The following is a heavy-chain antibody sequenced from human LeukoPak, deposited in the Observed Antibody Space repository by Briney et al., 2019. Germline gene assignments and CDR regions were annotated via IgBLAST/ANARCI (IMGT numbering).Heavy chain of an antibody. Sequence: ASVKVSCKASGYTFTSYYMHWVRQAPGQGLEWMGIVNPSGGSTSYAQKFQGRVTMTRDTSTSTVYMELSSLRSEDTAVYYCARAWTPHKNYYDSSGYSVHFDYWGQGTLVTVSS. D-gene: IGHD3-22*01. CDR2: VNPSGGST. J-gene: IGHJ4*02. CDR1: GYTFTSYY. V-gene: IGHV1-46*01. CDR3: ARAWTPHKNYYDSSGYSVHFDY.